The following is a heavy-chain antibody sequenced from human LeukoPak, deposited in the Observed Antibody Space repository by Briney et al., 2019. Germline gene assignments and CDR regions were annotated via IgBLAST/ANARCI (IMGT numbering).Heavy chain of an antibody. CDR1: GGSISSYY. D-gene: IGHD4-11*01. J-gene: IGHJ3*02. V-gene: IGHV4-59*01. Sequence: SETLSLTCTVSGGSISSYYWSWIRQPPGKGLEWIGYIYYSGSTNYNPSLKSRVTISVDTSKNQFSLKLSSVTAAATAVYYCARVRLSTGGFQLLRAALEDAFDIWGQGTMVTVSS. CDR2: IYYSGST. CDR3: ARVRLSTGGFQLLRAALEDAFDI.